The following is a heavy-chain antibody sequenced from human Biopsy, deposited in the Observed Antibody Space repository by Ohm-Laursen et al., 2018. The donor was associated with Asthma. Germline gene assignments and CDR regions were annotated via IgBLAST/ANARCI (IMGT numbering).Heavy chain of an antibody. J-gene: IGHJ4*02. CDR2: IYSGGTS. V-gene: IGHV3-53*01. Sequence: SLRLSCAASGFTVSRDHMFWVRQAPGKSREWVSVIYSGGTSDTADSVRGRFTISRDFYKNTLYLQMDSLKAEDTAVYYCARGDSSGWSHYYFDYWGQGTLVTVSS. CDR3: ARGDSSGWSHYYFDY. D-gene: IGHD6-19*01. CDR1: GFTVSRDH.